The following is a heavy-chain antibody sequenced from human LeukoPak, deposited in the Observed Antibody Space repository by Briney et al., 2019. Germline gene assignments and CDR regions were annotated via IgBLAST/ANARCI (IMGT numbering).Heavy chain of an antibody. CDR1: GGSFSGYY. CDR2: INHSGST. CDR3: ASTGVRGQFDY. Sequence: SETLSLTCAVYGGSFSGYYWSWIRQPPGKGLEWIGEINHSGSTNYNPSLKSRVTISVDTSKNQFSLKLSSVTAADTAVYYCASTGVRGQFDYWGQGTLVTVSS. V-gene: IGHV4-34*01. J-gene: IGHJ4*02. D-gene: IGHD3-10*02.